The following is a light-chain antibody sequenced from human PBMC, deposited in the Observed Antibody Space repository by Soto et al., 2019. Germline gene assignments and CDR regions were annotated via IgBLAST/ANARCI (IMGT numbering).Light chain of an antibody. J-gene: IGLJ2*01. V-gene: IGLV2-14*01. Sequence: QSALTQPASVSGSPGQSITISCTGTSSDVGGYNYVSWYQQHPGKAHKLMIYEVSNRPSGVSNRFSGSKSGNTASLTISGLQAEDEAGYYCNSYTRSSTVVFGGGTQLTVL. CDR3: NSYTRSSTVV. CDR2: EVS. CDR1: SSDVGGYNY.